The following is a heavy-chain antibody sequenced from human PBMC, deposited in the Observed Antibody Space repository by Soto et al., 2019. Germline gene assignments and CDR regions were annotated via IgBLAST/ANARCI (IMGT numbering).Heavy chain of an antibody. Sequence: GGSLRLSCAASGFTVSSNYMSWVRQAPGKGLEWVSVIYSGGSTYYADSVKGRFTISRDNSKNTLYLQMNSLRAEDTAVYYCARETKVSGSSALGRRSYYYYMDVWGKGTTVTVSS. V-gene: IGHV3-66*01. CDR1: GFTVSSNY. J-gene: IGHJ6*03. CDR3: ARETKVSGSSALGRRSYYYYMDV. D-gene: IGHD6-6*01. CDR2: IYSGGST.